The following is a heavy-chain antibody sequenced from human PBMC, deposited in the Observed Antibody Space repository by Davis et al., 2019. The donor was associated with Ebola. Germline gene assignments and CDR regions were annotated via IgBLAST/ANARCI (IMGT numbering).Heavy chain of an antibody. CDR2: IKQDGSEK. Sequence: PGGSLRPSCAAPGFTFSSYWMSWVRQAPGKGLEWVANIKQDGSEKYYVDSVKGRFTISRDNAKNSLYLQMNSLRAEDTAVYYCARDRYCSGGSCYLYHYGMDVWGQGTTVTVSS. V-gene: IGHV3-7*01. CDR1: GFTFSSYW. D-gene: IGHD2-15*01. CDR3: ARDRYCSGGSCYLYHYGMDV. J-gene: IGHJ6*02.